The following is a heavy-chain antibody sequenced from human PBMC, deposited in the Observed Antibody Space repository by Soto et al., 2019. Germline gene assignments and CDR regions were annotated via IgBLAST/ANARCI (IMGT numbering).Heavy chain of an antibody. J-gene: IGHJ4*02. CDR2: ISSSGSTI. Sequence: QVQLVESGGGLVKPGGSLRLSCAASGFTFSDYYMSWIRQAPGKGLEWVSYISSSGSTIYYVDSVKGRFTISRDNAKNSLYLQMNSLRAEDTAVYYCARDKVDTAMGRSRNYFDYWGQGTLVTVSS. V-gene: IGHV3-11*01. CDR3: ARDKVDTAMGRSRNYFDY. D-gene: IGHD5-18*01. CDR1: GFTFSDYY.